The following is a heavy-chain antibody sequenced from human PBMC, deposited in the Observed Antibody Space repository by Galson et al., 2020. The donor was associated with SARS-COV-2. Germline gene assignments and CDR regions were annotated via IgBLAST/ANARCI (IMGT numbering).Heavy chain of an antibody. D-gene: IGHD3-3*01. CDR3: ARDLGPRPDFLSGNSITDYYGMDV. V-gene: IGHV3-11*01. CDR2: ISSSGSTI. J-gene: IGHJ6*02. Sequence: GGSLRLSCAASGFTFSDYYMSWIRQAPGKGLEWVSYISSSGSTIYYADSVKGRFTISRDNAKNSLYLQMNSLRAEDTAVYYCARDLGPRPDFLSGNSITDYYGMDVWGQGTTVTVSS. CDR1: GFTFSDYY.